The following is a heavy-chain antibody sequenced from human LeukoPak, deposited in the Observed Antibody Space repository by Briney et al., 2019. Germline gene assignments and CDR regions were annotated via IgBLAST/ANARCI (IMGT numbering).Heavy chain of an antibody. CDR1: GYTFTGYY. D-gene: IGHD3-3*01. J-gene: IGHJ6*03. CDR2: ISAYNGNT. CDR3: ARGGYYDFWSGYYYYYMDV. V-gene: IGHV1-18*04. Sequence: ASVKVSCKASGYTFTGYYMHWVRQAPGQGLEWMGWISAYNGNTNYAQKLQGRVTMTTDTSTSTAYMELRSLRSDDTAVYYCARGGYYDFWSGYYYYYMDVWGKGTTVTVSS.